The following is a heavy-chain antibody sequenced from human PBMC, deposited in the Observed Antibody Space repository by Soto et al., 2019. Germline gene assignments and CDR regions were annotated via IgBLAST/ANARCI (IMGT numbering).Heavy chain of an antibody. CDR2: IYSDGRT. CDR3: ARAYGAGSYFCDY. CDR1: ELTLSSNY. Sequence: EVRLVESGGGLIQPGGSLRLSCAASELTLSSNYMTWVRQAPGKGLEWVSLIYSDGRTYHADSVKGRFTSSRDDFRNTVYLQMNSLRAEDTAVYYCARAYGAGSYFCDYWGQGTPVTVSS. D-gene: IGHD3-10*01. V-gene: IGHV3-53*01. J-gene: IGHJ4*02.